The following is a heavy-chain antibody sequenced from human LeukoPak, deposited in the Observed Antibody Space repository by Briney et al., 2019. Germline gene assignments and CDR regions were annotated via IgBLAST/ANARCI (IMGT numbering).Heavy chain of an antibody. CDR1: GFTFSSYA. V-gene: IGHV3-9*01. D-gene: IGHD6-19*01. Sequence: PGGSLRLSCAASGFTFSSYAMSWVRQAPGKGLEWVSGISWNSGSIGYADSVKGRFTISRDNAKNSLYLQMNSLRAEDTALYYCAKASWEQWLAFFDYWGQGTLVTVSS. J-gene: IGHJ4*02. CDR3: AKASWEQWLAFFDY. CDR2: ISWNSGSI.